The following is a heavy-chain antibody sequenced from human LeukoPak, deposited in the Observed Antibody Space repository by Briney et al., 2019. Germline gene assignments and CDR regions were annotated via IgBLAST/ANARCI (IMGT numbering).Heavy chain of an antibody. Sequence: PSETLSLTCTVSGGSISSYYWSWIRQPPGKGLEWIGYIYYSGSTNYNPSLKSRVTISLDTSKNQFSLKLGSVTAADTAVYYCARQARDLRKRELPTGFYRWGQGTLVTVSS. J-gene: IGHJ5*02. V-gene: IGHV4-59*08. D-gene: IGHD1-26*01. CDR1: GGSISSYY. CDR3: ARQARDLRKRELPTGFYR. CDR2: IYYSGST.